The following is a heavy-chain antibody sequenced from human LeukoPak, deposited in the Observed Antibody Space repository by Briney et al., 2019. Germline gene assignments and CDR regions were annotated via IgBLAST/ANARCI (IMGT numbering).Heavy chain of an antibody. D-gene: IGHD3-16*01. CDR1: GGTFSSYA. J-gene: IGHJ6*03. V-gene: IGHV1-69*05. CDR3: ARDGAPSLIDYYYYMDV. Sequence: SVKVSCKASGGTFSSYAISWVRQAPGQGLEWMGGIIPIFGTANYAQKFQGRVTITTDESTSTAHMELSSLRSEDTAVYYCARDGAPSLIDYYYYMDVWGKGTTVTVSS. CDR2: IIPIFGTA.